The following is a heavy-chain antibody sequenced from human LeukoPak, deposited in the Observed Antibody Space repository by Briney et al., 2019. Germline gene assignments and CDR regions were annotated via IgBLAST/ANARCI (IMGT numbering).Heavy chain of an antibody. CDR1: GFTFSSYG. CDR3: ARHDWFDP. Sequence: GGSLRLSCAASGFTFSSYGMSWVRQAPGKGLEWVPAISGRGGSTYYADSVKGRVTISRDNSKNTLYLQMNSLRAEDTDVYYCARHDWFDPWGQGTLVTVSS. D-gene: IGHD3-3*01. CDR2: ISGRGGST. V-gene: IGHV3-23*01. J-gene: IGHJ5*02.